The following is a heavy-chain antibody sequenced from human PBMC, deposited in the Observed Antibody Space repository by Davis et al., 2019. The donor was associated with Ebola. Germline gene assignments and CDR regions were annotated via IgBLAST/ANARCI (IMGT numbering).Heavy chain of an antibody. J-gene: IGHJ4*02. CDR1: GFTFSSYA. D-gene: IGHD4-17*01. CDR3: ARVRYGDALDY. Sequence: PGGSLRLSCAASGFTFSSYAMSWVRQAPGKGLEWVSVIYSGGSTYYADSVKGRFTISRDNSKNTLYLQMNSLRAEDTAVYYCARVRYGDALDYWGQGTLVTVSS. V-gene: IGHV3-53*01. CDR2: IYSGGST.